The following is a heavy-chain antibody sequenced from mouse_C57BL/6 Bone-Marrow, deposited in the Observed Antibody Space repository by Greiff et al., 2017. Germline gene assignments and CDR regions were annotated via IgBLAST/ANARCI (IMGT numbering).Heavy chain of an antibody. CDR2: IDPENGDT. D-gene: IGHD2-4*01. CDR3: TTCYDYAFGY. Sequence: VQLQQSGAELVRPGASVKLSCTASGFNIKDDYMHWVKQRPEQGLEWIGWIDPENGDTEYASKFQGKATITADTSSNTAYLQLSSLTSEDTAVYYCTTCYDYAFGYWGQGTTLTVSS. CDR1: GFNIKDDY. V-gene: IGHV14-4*01. J-gene: IGHJ2*01.